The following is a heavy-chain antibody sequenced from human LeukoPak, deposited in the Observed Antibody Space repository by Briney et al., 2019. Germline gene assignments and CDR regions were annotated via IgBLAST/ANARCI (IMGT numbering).Heavy chain of an antibody. Sequence: GGSLRLSCSTSGFTFGDFAMNWVRQAPGRGQEWVGLIRSKVYGGTADYAASVKGRFTISRDDSKSIAYLQMNSLKIEDTAVYYCSREEHCSGTSCFDYWGQGTLVTVSS. D-gene: IGHD2-2*01. CDR3: SREEHCSGTSCFDY. V-gene: IGHV3-49*04. CDR1: GFTFGDFA. J-gene: IGHJ4*02. CDR2: IRSKVYGGTA.